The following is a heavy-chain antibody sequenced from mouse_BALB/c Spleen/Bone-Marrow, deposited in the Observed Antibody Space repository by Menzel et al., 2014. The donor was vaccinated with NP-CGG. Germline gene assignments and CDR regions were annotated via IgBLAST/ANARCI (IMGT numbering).Heavy chain of an antibody. CDR1: GYTFTSYW. CDR3: AGSELTGTTY. D-gene: IGHD4-1*01. V-gene: IGHV1S81*02. J-gene: IGHJ3*01. CDR2: INPSNGRT. Sequence: VQLVESGAELVKPGASVKLSCKASGYTFTSYWMHWVKQRPGQGLEWIGEINPSNGRTNHNEKFKSKATLTVDKSSSTAYMQLSSLTSEDSAVHFCAGSELTGTTYWGQGTLVTVSP.